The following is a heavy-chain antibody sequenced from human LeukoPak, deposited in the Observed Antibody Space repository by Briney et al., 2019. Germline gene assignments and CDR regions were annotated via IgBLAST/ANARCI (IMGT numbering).Heavy chain of an antibody. D-gene: IGHD4-17*01. Sequence: ASVKVSCKASGYTFTGYYIHWVRQAPGQGLEWMGWINPNSGGTNYAQKFQGRVTMTRDTSISTAYMELSRLRSDDTAVYYCARDFAPAHYGDYRWFDPWGQGTLVTVSS. CDR1: GYTFTGYY. CDR3: ARDFAPAHYGDYRWFDP. J-gene: IGHJ5*02. V-gene: IGHV1-2*02. CDR2: INPNSGGT.